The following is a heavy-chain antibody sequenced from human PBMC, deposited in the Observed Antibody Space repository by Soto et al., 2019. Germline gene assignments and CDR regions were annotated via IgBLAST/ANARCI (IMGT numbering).Heavy chain of an antibody. Sequence: GGSLRLSCAASAFTFSSYAMSWVRQAPGKGLEWVSAISGSGGSTYYADSVKGRFTISRDNSKNTLYLQMNSLRAEDTAVYYCAKDRHPTTVTLGMFDYWGQGTLVTGSS. D-gene: IGHD4-17*01. CDR2: ISGSGGST. V-gene: IGHV3-23*01. CDR1: AFTFSSYA. J-gene: IGHJ4*02. CDR3: AKDRHPTTVTLGMFDY.